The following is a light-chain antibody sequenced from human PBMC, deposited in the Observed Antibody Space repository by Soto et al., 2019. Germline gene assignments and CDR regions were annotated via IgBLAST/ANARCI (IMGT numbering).Light chain of an antibody. CDR3: QQSYSVSPT. CDR2: DAS. J-gene: IGKJ2*01. Sequence: DLQMTQSPSSLSASVGDRVTITCRASQRIRTSLNWYQQKPGKAPKFLIYDASSLQSEVPSRFSGSGSGTDFTLTISNLQPEDFATYYCQQSYSVSPTFGQGTKLEI. V-gene: IGKV1-39*01. CDR1: QRIRTS.